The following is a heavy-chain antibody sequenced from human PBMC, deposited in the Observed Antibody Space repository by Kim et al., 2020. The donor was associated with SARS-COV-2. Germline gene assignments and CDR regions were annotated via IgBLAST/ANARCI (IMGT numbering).Heavy chain of an antibody. CDR2: INPNSGGT. CDR3: ARGVGDSSSWYHYYYYYYGMDV. CDR1: GYTFTGYY. D-gene: IGHD6-13*01. J-gene: IGHJ6*02. V-gene: IGHV1-2*02. Sequence: ASVKVSCKASGYTFTGYYMHWVRQAPGQGLEWMGWINPNSGGTNYAQKFQGRVTMTRDTSISTAYMELSRLRSDDTAVYYCARGVGDSSSWYHYYYYYYGMDVWGQGTTVTVSS.